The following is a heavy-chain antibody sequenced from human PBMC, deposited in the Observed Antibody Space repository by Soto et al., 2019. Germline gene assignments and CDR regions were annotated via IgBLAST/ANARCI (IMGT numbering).Heavy chain of an antibody. J-gene: IGHJ3*02. CDR2: ISAYNGNT. CDR1: GYTFTSYG. D-gene: IGHD2-21*01. CDR3: TYCGGDCYQKTDAFDI. Sequence: QVQLVQSGAEVKKPGASVKVSCKASGYTFTSYGISWVRQAPGQGLEWMGWISAYNGNTNYAQKLQGRVTMTTDTSTSTAYMELRSRRSDDTAVYYCTYCGGDCYQKTDAFDIWGQGTMVTVSS. V-gene: IGHV1-18*01.